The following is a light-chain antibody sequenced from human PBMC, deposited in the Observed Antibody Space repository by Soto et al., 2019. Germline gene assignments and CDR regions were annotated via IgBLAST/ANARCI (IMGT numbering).Light chain of an antibody. CDR2: GAS. J-gene: IGKJ2*01. Sequence: EIVLTQSPGTLSLSPGERATLSCRASQSVSSSYLAWYQQKPGQAPRLLIYGASSRATGIPDRFSGSVSGTAFTLTISRLEPEDFAVYYCQQYGSSVMYTFRQGTKLEIK. CDR3: QQYGSSVMYT. V-gene: IGKV3-20*01. CDR1: QSVSSSY.